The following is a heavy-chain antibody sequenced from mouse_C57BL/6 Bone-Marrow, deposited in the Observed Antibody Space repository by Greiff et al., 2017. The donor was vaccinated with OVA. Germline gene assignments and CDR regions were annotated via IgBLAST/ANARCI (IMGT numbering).Heavy chain of an antibody. CDR2: ISYDGSN. J-gene: IGHJ2*01. CDR1: GYSITSGYY. V-gene: IGHV3-6*01. D-gene: IGHD2-1*01. Sequence: VQLKQSGPGLVKPSQSLSLTCSVTGYSITSGYYWNWIRQFPGNKLEWMGYISYDGSNNYNPSLKNRISITRDTSKNQFFLKLNSVTTEDTATYYCARLGNYPLFDYWGQGTTLTVSS. CDR3: ARLGNYPLFDY.